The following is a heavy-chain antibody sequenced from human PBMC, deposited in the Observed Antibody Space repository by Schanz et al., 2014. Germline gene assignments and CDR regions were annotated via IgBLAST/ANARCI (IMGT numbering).Heavy chain of an antibody. CDR1: GGSISSGGYY. D-gene: IGHD2-8*02. Sequence: QVQLQESGPGLVKPSQTLSLTCTVSGGSISSGGYYWSWIRQHPGKGLEWIGYIYYSGSTYYNPSLKSRVTISVDTSKNQCSLKLSSVTAADTAVYYCARDSLRGATGGYGMDVWGQGTTVTVSS. CDR3: ARDSLRGATGGYGMDV. V-gene: IGHV4-31*03. CDR2: IYYSGST. J-gene: IGHJ6*02.